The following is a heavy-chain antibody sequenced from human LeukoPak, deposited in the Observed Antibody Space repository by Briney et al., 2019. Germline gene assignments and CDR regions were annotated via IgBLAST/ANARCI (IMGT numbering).Heavy chain of an antibody. D-gene: IGHD3-3*01. CDR1: GFTFSSYW. CDR2: IRGDGSEC. Sequence: GGSLRLSCAASGFTFSSYWMTWVRQAPGKGREWVANIRGDGSECFYVGYLKGRFTISRDKAKNSLYLQMMSLRVDDTAVYYCVREGPPQGRPWSGWYPFDFWGQGILVTVSS. V-gene: IGHV3-7*01. J-gene: IGHJ4*02. CDR3: VREGPPQGRPWSGWYPFDF.